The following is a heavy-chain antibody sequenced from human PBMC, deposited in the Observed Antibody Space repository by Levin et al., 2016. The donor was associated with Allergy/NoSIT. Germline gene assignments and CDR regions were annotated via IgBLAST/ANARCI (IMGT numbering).Heavy chain of an antibody. CDR3: AREDKDHALDV. D-gene: IGHD1-14*01. V-gene: IGHV4-34*01. CDR2: MNHSGST. Sequence: RQAPGKGLEWIGEMNHSGSTNYNSSLKSRVTISVDTSKNQFSLKLSSVTAADTAVYYCAREDKDHALDVWGQGTTVTVSS. J-gene: IGHJ6*02.